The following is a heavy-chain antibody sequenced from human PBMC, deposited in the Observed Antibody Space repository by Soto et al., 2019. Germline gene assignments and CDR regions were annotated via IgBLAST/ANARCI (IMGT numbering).Heavy chain of an antibody. Sequence: ASVKVSCKASGYTFTGYYMHWVRQAPGQGLEWMGWINPNSGGTNYAQKFQGRVTMTRDTSISTAYMELSRLRSDDTAVYYCARVILWFGESYAAFDIWGQGTMVTV. J-gene: IGHJ3*02. D-gene: IGHD3-10*01. CDR3: ARVILWFGESYAAFDI. CDR1: GYTFTGYY. CDR2: INPNSGGT. V-gene: IGHV1-2*02.